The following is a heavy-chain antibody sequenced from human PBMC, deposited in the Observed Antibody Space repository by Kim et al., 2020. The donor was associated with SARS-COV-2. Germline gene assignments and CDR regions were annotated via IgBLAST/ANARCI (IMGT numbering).Heavy chain of an antibody. J-gene: IGHJ6*02. Sequence: SETLSLTCTVSGGSISSYYWSWIRQPAGKGLEWIGRIYTSGSTNYNPSLKSRVTMSVDTSKNQFSLKLSSVTAADTAVYYCAREREYSSSHNYYYYYGMDVWGQGTTVTVSS. CDR3: AREREYSSSHNYYYYYGMDV. D-gene: IGHD6-6*01. CDR2: IYTSGST. V-gene: IGHV4-4*07. CDR1: GGSISSYY.